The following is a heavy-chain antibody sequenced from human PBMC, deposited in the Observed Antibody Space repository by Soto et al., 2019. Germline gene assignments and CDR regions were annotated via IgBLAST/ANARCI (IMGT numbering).Heavy chain of an antibody. J-gene: IGHJ6*02. CDR3: ARVARYYYGMDV. V-gene: IGHV4-30-4*01. CDR1: GGSISSGDYY. Sequence: SETLSLTCTVSGGSISSGDYYWSWIRQPPGKGLEWIGYIYYSGSTYYNPSLKSRVTISVDTSKNQFSLKLSSVTAADTAVYYCARVARYYYGMDVWGQGTTVT. CDR2: IYYSGST.